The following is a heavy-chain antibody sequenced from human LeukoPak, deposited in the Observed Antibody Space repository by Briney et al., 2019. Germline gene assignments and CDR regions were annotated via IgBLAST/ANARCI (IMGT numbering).Heavy chain of an antibody. J-gene: IGHJ3*02. Sequence: GGSLRLSCAVSGFTFGISNNWMTWVRQAPGTGREWVANIKEEGSEKYYVDSVKGRFTISRDNAKNSVYLQMNSLRAEDTAVYFCARGRAVDIWGQGTMVTVSS. CDR3: ARGRAVDI. V-gene: IGHV3-7*04. CDR1: GFTFGISNNW. CDR2: IKEEGSEK.